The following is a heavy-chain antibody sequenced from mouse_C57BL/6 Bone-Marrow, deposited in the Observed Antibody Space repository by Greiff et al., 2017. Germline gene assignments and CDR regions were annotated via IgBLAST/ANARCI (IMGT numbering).Heavy chain of an antibody. CDR3: ARSSYYVGPFAY. J-gene: IGHJ3*01. V-gene: IGHV1-53*01. Sequence: VQLQQSGTELVKPGASVKLSCKASGYTFTSYWMHWVKQRPGQGLEWIGNINPSNGGTNYNEKFKSKATLTVDKSSSTAYMRLSSLTSEDSAVYYGARSSYYVGPFAYWGQGTLVTVSA. CDR1: GYTFTSYW. CDR2: INPSNGGT. D-gene: IGHD1-1*01.